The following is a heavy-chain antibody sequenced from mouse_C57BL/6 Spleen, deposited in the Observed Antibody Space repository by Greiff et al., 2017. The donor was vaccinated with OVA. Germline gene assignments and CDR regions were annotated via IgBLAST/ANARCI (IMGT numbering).Heavy chain of an antibody. V-gene: IGHV1-72*01. CDR2: IDPNSGGT. CDR1: GYTFTSYW. Sequence: QVQLKQPGAELVKPGASVKLSCKASGYTFTSYWMHWVKQRPGRGLEWIGRIDPNSGGTKYNEKFKSKATLTVDKPSSTAYMQLSSLTSEDSAVYDCANSGRQGGFAYWGQGTLVTVSA. J-gene: IGHJ3*01. CDR3: ANSGRQGGFAY. D-gene: IGHD3-2*01.